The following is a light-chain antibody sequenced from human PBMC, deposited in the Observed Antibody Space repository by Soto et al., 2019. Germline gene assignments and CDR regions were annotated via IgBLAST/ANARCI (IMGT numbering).Light chain of an antibody. V-gene: IGKV4-1*01. CDR3: QQYYNSPFT. CDR2: WAS. CDR1: QSVLYSSNNKNY. J-gene: IGKJ3*01. Sequence: DIVMTQSPDSLAVSLGERATINCKSSQSVLYSSNNKNYLAWYQQKPGQPPKLLIYWASTRESGVPDLFSGSWSGTDFTLTISSLQAEDVAVYYCQQYYNSPFTFGPGTKVDIK.